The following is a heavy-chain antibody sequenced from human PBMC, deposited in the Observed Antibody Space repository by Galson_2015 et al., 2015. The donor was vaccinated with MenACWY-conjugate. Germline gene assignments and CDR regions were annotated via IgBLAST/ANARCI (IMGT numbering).Heavy chain of an antibody. CDR2: ISSSGSAI. CDR3: RSTSSPGY. D-gene: IGHD2-2*01. CDR1: GFSFSSFG. V-gene: IGHV3-48*01. Sequence: SLRLSCAASGFSFSSFGMNWVRQAPGKGLEWVSYISSSGSAISYADSVKGRFTISRDNARNSLYLQMNSLRVEDTAVYYCRSTSSPGYWGQGTLVTVSS. J-gene: IGHJ4*02.